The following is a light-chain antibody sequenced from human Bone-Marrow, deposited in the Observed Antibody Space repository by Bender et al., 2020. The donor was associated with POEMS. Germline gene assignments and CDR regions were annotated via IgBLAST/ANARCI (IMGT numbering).Light chain of an antibody. CDR3: QSADGTNTYPVI. V-gene: IGLV3-25*03. Sequence: SYELTQAPSVSVSPGQTARITCSGDALPKQSAYWYQQKPGQAPVLVIYKNNERPSGIPERFSGSSSGTTVTLTISGVQAEDEADYYCQSADGTNTYPVIFGGGTKLAVL. J-gene: IGLJ2*01. CDR2: KNN. CDR1: ALPKQS.